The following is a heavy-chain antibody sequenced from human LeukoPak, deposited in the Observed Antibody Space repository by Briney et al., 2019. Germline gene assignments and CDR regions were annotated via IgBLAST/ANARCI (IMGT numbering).Heavy chain of an antibody. CDR1: GGTFSSYA. CDR2: INAGNGNT. Sequence: ASVKVSCKASGGTFSSYAISWVRQAPGQGLEWMGWINAGNGNTKYSQKFQGRVIITRDTSASTAYMELSSLRSEDTVVYYCARFGLNYGGNPGDYWGQGTLVTVSS. CDR3: ARFGLNYGGNPGDY. J-gene: IGHJ4*02. D-gene: IGHD4-23*01. V-gene: IGHV1-3*01.